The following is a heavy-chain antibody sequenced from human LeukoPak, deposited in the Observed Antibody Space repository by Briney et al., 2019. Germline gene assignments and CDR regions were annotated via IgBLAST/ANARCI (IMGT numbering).Heavy chain of an antibody. CDR3: ARANRYSYGLNWFDP. CDR2: IYYGGST. CDR1: GGSISSYY. D-gene: IGHD5-18*01. J-gene: IGHJ5*02. V-gene: IGHV4-59*01. Sequence: SETLSLTCTVSGGSISSYYWSWIRQPPGKGLEWIGYIYYGGSTNYNPSLKSRVTISVDTSKNQFSLKLSSVTAADTAVYYCARANRYSYGLNWFDPWGQGTLVTVSS.